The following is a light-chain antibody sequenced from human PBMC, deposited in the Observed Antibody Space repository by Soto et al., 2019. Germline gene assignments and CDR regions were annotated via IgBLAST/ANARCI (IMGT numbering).Light chain of an antibody. CDR3: QQRGNWLLS. Sequence: ETVLTQSPDTLSLSPGERATLSCRASQDIGTYLIWYQQKLGQAPRLLIHDASSTATDIPSRFSGSESGTDFTHTISSQEPEDCALYHCQQRGNWLLSFGGGTKVEFK. CDR2: DAS. V-gene: IGKV3-11*01. CDR1: QDIGTY. J-gene: IGKJ4*01.